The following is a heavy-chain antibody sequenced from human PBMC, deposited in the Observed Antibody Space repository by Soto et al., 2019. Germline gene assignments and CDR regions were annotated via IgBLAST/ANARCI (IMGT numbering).Heavy chain of an antibody. CDR3: AKDEGGVWCVDKGGSYAYYGMDV. CDR2: ISWNSETT. D-gene: IGHD3-16*01. Sequence: EVQLVESGGGLVQPGRSLRLSCVASGFTFDDHGMHWVRRGPGSGLEWVSGISWNSETTVYADSVKGRFTISRDNAKNYLYLQMNSLRAEDTALYYCAKDEGGVWCVDKGGSYAYYGMDVWGQGTKVTVYS. V-gene: IGHV3-9*01. J-gene: IGHJ6*02. CDR1: GFTFDDHG.